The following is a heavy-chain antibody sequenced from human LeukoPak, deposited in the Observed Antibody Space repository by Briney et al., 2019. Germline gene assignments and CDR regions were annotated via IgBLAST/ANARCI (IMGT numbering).Heavy chain of an antibody. V-gene: IGHV3-30*18. CDR2: ISYDGSNK. D-gene: IGHD3-10*01. Sequence: GGSLRLSCAASGFTFSTYGMSWVRQAPGEGLEWVAVISYDGSNKYYADSVKGRFTVSRDNSKNTLYLQMNSLGAEDTAIYWCAKDLVTTLVRGVPAWGQGTLVTVSS. J-gene: IGHJ5*02. CDR3: AKDLVTTLVRGVPA. CDR1: GFTFSTYG.